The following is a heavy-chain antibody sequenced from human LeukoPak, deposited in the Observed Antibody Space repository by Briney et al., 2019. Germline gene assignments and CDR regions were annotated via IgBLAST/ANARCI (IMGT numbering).Heavy chain of an antibody. J-gene: IGHJ6*02. CDR2: TYYISKRYI. Sequence: SQTLSLTCAISGNSVSNIGDAWDWIRQSPSRGLEWLGRTYYISKRYIDYAVSVKSRITISPDTSKNQFSLHLNSVTPEDTAVYYCARSFNSYGHSYYYSMDVWGQGTTVTVSS. D-gene: IGHD5-18*01. CDR3: ARSFNSYGHSYYYSMDV. CDR1: GNSVSNIGDA. V-gene: IGHV6-1*01.